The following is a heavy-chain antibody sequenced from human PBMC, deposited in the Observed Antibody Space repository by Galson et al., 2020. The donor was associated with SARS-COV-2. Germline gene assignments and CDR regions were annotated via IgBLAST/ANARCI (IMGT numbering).Heavy chain of an antibody. CDR1: GFTFSSYS. J-gene: IGHJ6*02. Sequence: GESLKISCAASGFTFSSYSMNWVRQAPGKGLEWVSSISSSSSYIYYADSVKGRFTISRDNAKNSLYLQMNSLRAEDTAVYYCARVSGHSSGYVYYYYGMDVWGQGTTVTVSS. D-gene: IGHD5-12*01. CDR3: ARVSGHSSGYVYYYYGMDV. V-gene: IGHV3-21*01. CDR2: ISSSSSYI.